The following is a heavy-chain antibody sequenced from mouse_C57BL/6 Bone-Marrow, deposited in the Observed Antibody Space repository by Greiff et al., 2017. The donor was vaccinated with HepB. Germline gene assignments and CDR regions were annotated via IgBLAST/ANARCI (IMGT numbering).Heavy chain of an antibody. CDR1: GYTFTSYW. CDR2: IYPGSGST. CDR3: ARSSYDYDERGYFDY. J-gene: IGHJ2*01. D-gene: IGHD2-4*01. Sequence: VKLQQPGAELVKPGASVKMSCKASGYTFTSYWITWVKQRPGQGLEWIGDIYPGSGSTNYNEKFKSKATLTVDTSSSTAYMQLSSLTSEDSAVYYCARSSYDYDERGYFDYWGQGTTLTVSS. V-gene: IGHV1-55*01.